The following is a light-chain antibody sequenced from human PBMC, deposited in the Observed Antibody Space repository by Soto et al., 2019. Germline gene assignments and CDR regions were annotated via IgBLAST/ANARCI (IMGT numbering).Light chain of an antibody. V-gene: IGKV1-5*01. J-gene: IGKJ1*01. Sequence: DIQMTQSPSTLSASVGDRVTITCRASQSVSTWLAWYQQKPGQAPKLLIYDVFTLTSGVPSRFSGSGSGTKFTLTISGLQPGDFATYYCQHYNDYSSWSFGQGTKV. CDR3: QHYNDYSSWS. CDR2: DVF. CDR1: QSVSTW.